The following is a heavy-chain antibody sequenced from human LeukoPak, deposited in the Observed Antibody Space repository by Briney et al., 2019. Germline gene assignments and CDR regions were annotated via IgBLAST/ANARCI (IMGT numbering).Heavy chain of an antibody. J-gene: IGHJ5*02. V-gene: IGHV3-30*01. D-gene: IGHD4-11*01. CDR2: ISYDGTNK. CDR1: GFTLSGYA. CDR3: ARDPYSNYVGGVYNWFDP. Sequence: PGRSLRLSCALSGFTLSGYAMHWVRQAPGKGLEWVAVISYDGTNKNYLDSVKGRFTITRDNSRNTLYLQMNSLRAEDTAVYYCARDPYSNYVGGVYNWFDPWGQGTLVTVSS.